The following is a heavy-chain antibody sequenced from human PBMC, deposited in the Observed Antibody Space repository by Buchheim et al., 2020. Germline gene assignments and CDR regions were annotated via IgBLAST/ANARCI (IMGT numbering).Heavy chain of an antibody. CDR1: GFTFSDYY. J-gene: IGHJ5*02. CDR2: ISSSSSYT. D-gene: IGHD6-19*01. Sequence: QVQLVESGGGLVKPGGSLRLSSAASGFTFSDYYMSWIRQAPGKGLEWVSYISSSSSYTNYADSVKGRFTISRDNAKNSLYMQMNSLRAEDTAVYYCAREHHLAVAGRKDNWFDPWGQGTL. V-gene: IGHV3-11*06. CDR3: AREHHLAVAGRKDNWFDP.